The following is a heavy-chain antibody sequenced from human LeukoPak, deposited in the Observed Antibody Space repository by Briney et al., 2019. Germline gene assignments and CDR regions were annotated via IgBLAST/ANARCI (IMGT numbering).Heavy chain of an antibody. V-gene: IGHV4-34*01. CDR3: ARGHRYGDCDY. D-gene: IGHD4-17*01. CDR2: INHSGST. Sequence: PSETLSLTCAVYGGSFSGYYWSWIRQPPGKGLEWIGEINHSGSTNYNPSLKSRVTISVDTSKNQFSLKLSSVTAADTAVYYCARGHRYGDCDYWGQGTLVTVSS. CDR1: GGSFSGYY. J-gene: IGHJ4*02.